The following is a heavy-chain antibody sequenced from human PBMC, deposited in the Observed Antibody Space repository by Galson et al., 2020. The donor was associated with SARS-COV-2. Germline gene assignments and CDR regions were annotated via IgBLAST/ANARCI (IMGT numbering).Heavy chain of an antibody. Sequence: KIGESLKISCAGSGFTFSDYYMSWIRQAPGKGLEWVSYISTSGDSIHYADAVEGRFTVSRDNAKNSVYLQINSRRAEDTAVYYCARDRGSSGWFAYYGMDVWGQGTTVTVS. CDR3: ARDRGSSGWFAYYGMDV. CDR2: ISTSGDSI. D-gene: IGHD6-19*01. CDR1: GFTFSDYY. J-gene: IGHJ6*02. V-gene: IGHV3-11*01.